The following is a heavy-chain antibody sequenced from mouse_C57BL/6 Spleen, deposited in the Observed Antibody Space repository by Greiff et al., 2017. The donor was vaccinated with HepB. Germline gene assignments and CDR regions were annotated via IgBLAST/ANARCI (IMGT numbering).Heavy chain of an antibody. Sequence: QVQLQQSGAELVRPGTSVKVSCKASGYAFTNYLIEWVKQRPGQGLEWIGVINPGSGGTNYNEKFKGKATLTADKSSSTAYMQLSSLTSEDSAVYFCARQWSYAMDYWGQGTSVTVSS. CDR1: GYAFTNYL. V-gene: IGHV1-54*01. CDR3: ARQWSYAMDY. J-gene: IGHJ4*01. D-gene: IGHD1-3*01. CDR2: INPGSGGT.